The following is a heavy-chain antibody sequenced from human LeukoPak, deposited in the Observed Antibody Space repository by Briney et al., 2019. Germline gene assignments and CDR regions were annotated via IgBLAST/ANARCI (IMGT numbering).Heavy chain of an antibody. CDR3: ATEYCSGGSCYSDY. J-gene: IGHJ4*02. CDR2: ISGSSTSI. CDR1: GFTFSPYN. D-gene: IGHD2-15*01. V-gene: IGHV3-21*01. Sequence: GGSLRLSCAASGFTFSPYNMNWVRQAPGKGLEWVSSISGSSTSIYYADSLKGRFTISRDNAKNSLYLQMNSLRAEDTAVYYCATEYCSGGSCYSDYWGQGTLASVSS.